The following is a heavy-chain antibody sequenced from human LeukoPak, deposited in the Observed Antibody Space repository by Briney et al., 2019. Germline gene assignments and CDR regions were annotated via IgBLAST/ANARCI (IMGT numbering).Heavy chain of an antibody. CDR3: ARGLNWANEYYFDY. D-gene: IGHD1-1*01. CDR2: IWYDGSNK. Sequence: GGSLRLSCAASGFTFSSYGMHWVRQAPGNGLEWVAVIWYDGSNKYYADSVKGRFTISRDNSKNTLYLQMNSLRAEDTAVYYCARGLNWANEYYFDYWGQGTLVTVSS. V-gene: IGHV3-33*01. J-gene: IGHJ4*02. CDR1: GFTFSSYG.